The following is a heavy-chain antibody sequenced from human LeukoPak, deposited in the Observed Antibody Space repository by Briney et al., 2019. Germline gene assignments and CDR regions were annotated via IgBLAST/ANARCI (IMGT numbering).Heavy chain of an antibody. CDR3: ARAPVVPAGDGNYYGMDV. CDR1: GFTFSSYA. V-gene: IGHV3-30-3*01. J-gene: IGHJ6*02. CDR2: ISYDGSNK. Sequence: GGSLRLSCAASGFTFSSYAMHWGRQAPGKGLEWVAVISYDGSNKYYADSVKGRFTISRDNSKNTLYLQMNSLRAEDTAVYYCARAPVVPAGDGNYYGMDVWGQGTTVTVSS. D-gene: IGHD2-2*01.